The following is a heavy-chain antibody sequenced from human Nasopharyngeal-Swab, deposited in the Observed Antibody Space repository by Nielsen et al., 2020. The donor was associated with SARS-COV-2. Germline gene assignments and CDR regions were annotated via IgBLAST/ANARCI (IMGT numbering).Heavy chain of an antibody. J-gene: IGHJ4*02. CDR3: ARDQGSYYYDSSGYYDY. Sequence: SETLSLTCTVSGYSVSSGYYWGWIRQPPGKGLEWIGSIYHSGSTYYNLSLKSRVTISVDTSKNQFSLKLSSVTAADTAVYYCARDQGSYYYDSSGYYDYWGQGTLVTVSS. D-gene: IGHD3-22*01. CDR2: IYHSGST. CDR1: GYSVSSGYY. V-gene: IGHV4-38-2*02.